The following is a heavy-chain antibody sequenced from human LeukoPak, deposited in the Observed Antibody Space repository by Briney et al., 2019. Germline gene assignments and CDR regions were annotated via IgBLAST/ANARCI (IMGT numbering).Heavy chain of an antibody. D-gene: IGHD1-26*01. CDR3: ARGNSVGDVAWWFDP. J-gene: IGHJ5*02. CDR2: INPNSGGT. CDR1: GYTFTGYY. Sequence: VASVKVSCKASGYTFTGYYMHWVRQAPGQGLEWMGWINPNSGGTNYAQKFQGRVTMTRDTSISTAYMELSRLRSDDTAVYYCARGNSVGDVAWWFDPWGQGTLVTVSS. V-gene: IGHV1-2*02.